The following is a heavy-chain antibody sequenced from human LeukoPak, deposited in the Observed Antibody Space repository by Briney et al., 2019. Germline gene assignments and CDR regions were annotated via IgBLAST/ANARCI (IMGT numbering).Heavy chain of an antibody. J-gene: IGHJ4*02. CDR3: AKEGEYSSYFDY. V-gene: IGHV3-30*18. D-gene: IGHD6-6*01. CDR2: ISYDGSNK. Sequence: GGSLRLSCAAPGFTFSSYGMHWVRQAPGKGLEWVAVISYDGSNKYYADSVKGRFTISRDNSKNTLYLQMNSLRAEDTAVYYCAKEGEYSSYFDYWGQGTLVTVSS. CDR1: GFTFSSYG.